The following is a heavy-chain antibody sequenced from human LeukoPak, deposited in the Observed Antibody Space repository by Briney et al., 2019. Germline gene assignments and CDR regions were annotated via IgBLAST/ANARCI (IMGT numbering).Heavy chain of an antibody. CDR1: GFIFDDYT. J-gene: IGHJ4*02. CDR3: ARDGTYGITYGLDY. V-gene: IGHV3-43*01. Sequence: GGSLRLSCATSGFIFDDYTMNWVRQSPGKGLEWVALITWDDGSTYYADPVKGRFTISRENSKNSLYLQMNSLRNEDTALYYCARDGTYGITYGLDYWGQGTLVTVSS. D-gene: IGHD1-14*01. CDR2: ITWDDGST.